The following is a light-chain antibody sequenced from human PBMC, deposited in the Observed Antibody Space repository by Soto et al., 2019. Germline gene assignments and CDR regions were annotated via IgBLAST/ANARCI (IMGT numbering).Light chain of an antibody. CDR2: DVS. J-gene: IGLJ2*01. CDR3: SSYTSSTTPVL. CDR1: SSDVGGYNY. Sequence: QSALTQPASVSGSPGQSITISCTGTSSDVGGYNYVSWYQSHPGKAPKLMIYDVSNRPSGLSPRFSGSKSGNTASLTISGLQAEDEADYYCSSYTSSTTPVLFGGGTKLTVL. V-gene: IGLV2-14*01.